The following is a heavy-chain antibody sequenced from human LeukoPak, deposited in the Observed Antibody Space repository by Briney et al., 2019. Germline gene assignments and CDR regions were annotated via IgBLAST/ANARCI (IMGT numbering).Heavy chain of an antibody. Sequence: SETLSLTCTVSGGPISSYYWSWIRQTPGKGLEWIGSIYHSGSTDYNPSLKSRVTTSVDTSKNQFSLKLSSVTAADTAVYYCASRSINWYMGNNWFDPWGQGTLVTVSS. J-gene: IGHJ5*02. CDR1: GGPISSYY. D-gene: IGHD6-13*01. CDR3: ASRSINWYMGNNWFDP. CDR2: IYHSGST. V-gene: IGHV4-59*08.